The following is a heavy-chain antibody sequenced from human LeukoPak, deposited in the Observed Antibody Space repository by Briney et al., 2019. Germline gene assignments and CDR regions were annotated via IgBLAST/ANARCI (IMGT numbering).Heavy chain of an antibody. CDR3: ARDRYGGYGR. D-gene: IGHD5-12*01. V-gene: IGHV1-2*02. CDR1: GYTFSSYY. Sequence: HWASVKVSCTASGYTFSSYYMHWGRQPPAQGLERMGWINPNSGGTNYAQTFQSRVTMTRDTSISTAYMELSRLRSDDTAVYYCARDRYGGYGRWGQRTLVTVSS. CDR2: INPNSGGT. J-gene: IGHJ4*02.